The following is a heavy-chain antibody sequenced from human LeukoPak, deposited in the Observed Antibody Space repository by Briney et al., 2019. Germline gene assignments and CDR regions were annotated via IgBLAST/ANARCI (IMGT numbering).Heavy chain of an antibody. CDR2: IYSTGST. J-gene: IGHJ4*02. CDR1: GGSLNLFH. CDR3: ARGIEDPYSFDY. V-gene: IGHV4-4*07. Sequence: SETLSLTCPVSGGSLNLFHWSWLRQPAGKGLEWIGRIYSTGSTNYSPSLKSRVTMSVDKSKNQFSLNLSSVTAADTAVYYCARGIEDPYSFDYWGQGTLVTVSS. D-gene: IGHD2-21*01.